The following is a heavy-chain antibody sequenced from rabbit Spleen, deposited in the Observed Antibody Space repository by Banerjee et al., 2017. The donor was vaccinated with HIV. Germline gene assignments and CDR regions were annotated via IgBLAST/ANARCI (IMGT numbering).Heavy chain of an antibody. Sequence: QEQLVESGGGLVQPEGSLTLTCTASGFSFSSAYYMGWVRQAPGKGLEWIGYIYTGDGSTGYASWVNGRFSISRENAQNTVFLQMTSLTAADTATYFCARDTSSSFSSYGMDLWGQGTLVTVS. J-gene: IGHJ6*01. CDR3: ARDTSSSFSSYGMDL. D-gene: IGHD1-1*01. V-gene: IGHV1S47*01. CDR1: GFSFSSAYY. CDR2: IYTGDGST.